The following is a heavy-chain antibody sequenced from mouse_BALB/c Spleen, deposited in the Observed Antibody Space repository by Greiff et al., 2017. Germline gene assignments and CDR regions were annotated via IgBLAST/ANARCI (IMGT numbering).Heavy chain of an antibody. V-gene: IGHV1-80*01. Sequence: QVQLQQSGAELVRPGSSVKISCKASGYAFSSYWMNWVKQRPGQGLEWIGQIYPGDGDTNYNGKFKGKATLTADKSSSTAYMQLSSLTSEDSAVYFCARDYYYGSSYVKYFDVWGAGTTVTVSS. CDR3: ARDYYYGSSYVKYFDV. CDR2: IYPGDGDT. D-gene: IGHD1-1*01. J-gene: IGHJ1*01. CDR1: GYAFSSYW.